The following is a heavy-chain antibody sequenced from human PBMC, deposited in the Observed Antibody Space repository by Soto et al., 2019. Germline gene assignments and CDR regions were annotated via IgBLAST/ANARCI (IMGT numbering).Heavy chain of an antibody. D-gene: IGHD6-13*01. Sequence: ETLSLTCTVSGGSISSYYWSWIRQPPGKGLEWIGYIYYSGSTNYNPSLKSGVTISVDTSKNQFSLKLSSVTAADTAVYYCARDRVEYSSSWSPSGWFDPWGQGTLVTVSS. CDR2: IYYSGST. J-gene: IGHJ5*02. CDR3: ARDRVEYSSSWSPSGWFDP. V-gene: IGHV4-59*01. CDR1: GGSISSYY.